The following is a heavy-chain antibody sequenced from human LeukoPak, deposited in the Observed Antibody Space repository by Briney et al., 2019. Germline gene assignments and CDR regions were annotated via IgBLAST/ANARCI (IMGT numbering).Heavy chain of an antibody. CDR2: IGKSGDTI. CDR1: GFTFSDWY. J-gene: IGHJ6*02. V-gene: IGHV3-11*01. Sequence: PGGSLRLSCAASGFTFSDWYLSWIRQAPGKGLEWVSYIGKSGDTIYYGDSVKGRFTISRDNAKSSLYLQMNSLRAEDTAVYYCARGHYGLDVWGQGTTVTVSS. CDR3: ARGHYGLDV.